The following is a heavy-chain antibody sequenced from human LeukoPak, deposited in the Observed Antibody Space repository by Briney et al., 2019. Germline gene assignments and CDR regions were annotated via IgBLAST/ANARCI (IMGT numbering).Heavy chain of an antibody. CDR3: ARLPTVVTRGNWYFDL. CDR1: GYSFNTYW. D-gene: IGHD4-23*01. Sequence: GESLKISCMGSGYSFNTYWIAWVRQMPGKGLEWMGIIYPGDSDTRYSPSFQGQVTISADKSITTAYLQWSSLKASDTAIYYCARLPTVVTRGNWYFDLWGRGALVTVSS. V-gene: IGHV5-51*01. CDR2: IYPGDSDT. J-gene: IGHJ2*01.